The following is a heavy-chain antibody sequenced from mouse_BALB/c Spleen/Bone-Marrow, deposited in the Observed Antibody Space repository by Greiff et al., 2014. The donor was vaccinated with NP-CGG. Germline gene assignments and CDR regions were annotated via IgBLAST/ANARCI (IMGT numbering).Heavy chain of an antibody. J-gene: IGHJ4*01. CDR3: ARFAATPYTMDY. V-gene: IGHV3-1*02. Sequence: EVQLQQSGPDLVKPSQSLSLTCTVTGYSITSYYSWHWIRQFPGNKLEWMGYIHYSGITVYNPSLKSRISITRDTSNNQFFLQLNSVTTEDTATYYCARFAATPYTMDYWGQGTSVTVSS. CDR1: GYSITSYYS. CDR2: IHYSGIT.